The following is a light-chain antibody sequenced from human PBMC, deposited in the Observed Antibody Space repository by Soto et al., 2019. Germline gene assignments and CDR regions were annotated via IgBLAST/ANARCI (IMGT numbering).Light chain of an antibody. J-gene: IGLJ2*01. V-gene: IGLV1-51*01. CDR2: DSS. Sequence: QSVLTQPPSVSAAPGQTVTISCSGSSSNIGNNYVSWYQQLPGTAPKLLIYDSSKRPSGIPDRFSGSKSGTSATLGITGLQTGDEAHYYCGTWDSSLSAAVFGGGTKLTVL. CDR3: GTWDSSLSAAV. CDR1: SSNIGNNY.